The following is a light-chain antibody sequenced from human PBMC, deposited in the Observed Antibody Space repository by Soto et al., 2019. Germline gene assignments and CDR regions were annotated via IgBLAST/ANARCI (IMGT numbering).Light chain of an antibody. Sequence: QSVLTQPPSVSGSPGQSVVISCTGTSSDVGSYNRVSWYQQPPGTAPKLMIYDVISRPSGVPDRFSGSKSGNTASLTISGLQPEDEADYYCLSFTNSDTHVFGPGTKVTVL. J-gene: IGLJ1*01. CDR1: SSDVGSYNR. CDR2: DVI. V-gene: IGLV2-18*02. CDR3: LSFTNSDTHV.